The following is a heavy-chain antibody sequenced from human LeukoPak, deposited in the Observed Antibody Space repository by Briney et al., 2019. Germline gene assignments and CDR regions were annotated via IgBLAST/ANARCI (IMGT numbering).Heavy chain of an antibody. CDR3: AKGSSSSWYDAFDI. CDR1: GFTFKTYG. D-gene: IGHD6-13*01. J-gene: IGHJ3*02. V-gene: IGHV3-23*01. CDR2: ISGKGKTT. Sequence: PRLSSAASGFTFKTYGMSCVPHAPGKGLWWGSAISGKGKTTYYADSVEGRFTIYRDNSKNTVYLQMISLSAEDTAIYYCAKGSSSSWYDAFDIWGQGSMVTVSS.